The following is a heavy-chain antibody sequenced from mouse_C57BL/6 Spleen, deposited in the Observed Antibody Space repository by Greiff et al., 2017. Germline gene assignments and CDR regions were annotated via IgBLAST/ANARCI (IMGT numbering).Heavy chain of an antibody. J-gene: IGHJ1*03. CDR1: GYTFTSSG. CDR3: ARRYGAYWYFDV. CDR2: IHPRSGNT. Sequence: QVQLQQSGAELARPGASVKLSCKASGYTFTSSGIRWVKQRPGQGLEWIGQIHPRSGNTYYTEKFQGKATLTADKSSSTACSGLRCLTSEVSAVYFCARRYGAYWYFDVWGTGTTVTVAS. V-gene: IGHV1-81*01. D-gene: IGHD2-14*01.